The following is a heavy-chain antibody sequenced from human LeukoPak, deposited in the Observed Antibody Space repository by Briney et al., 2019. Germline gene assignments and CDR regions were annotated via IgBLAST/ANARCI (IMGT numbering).Heavy chain of an antibody. V-gene: IGHV4-31*03. CDR1: GGSIRSGGFH. Sequence: PSETLSLTCTVSGGSIRSGGFHWSWIRQHPGKGLEWIGYIYYNGISKYNPSLNSRVTISVATSKNQFSLNLRSVTAADTAVYYCARAHVDDVEMVYAIRALDIWGQGTLVTVSS. J-gene: IGHJ3*02. CDR3: ARAHVDDVEMVYAIRALDI. CDR2: IYYNGIS. D-gene: IGHD2-8*01.